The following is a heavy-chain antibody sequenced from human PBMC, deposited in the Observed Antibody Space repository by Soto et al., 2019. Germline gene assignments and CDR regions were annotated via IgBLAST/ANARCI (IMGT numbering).Heavy chain of an antibody. CDR3: ARGSTPRYYGSGSPRTGDWFDP. CDR1: GYTFTGYY. V-gene: IGHV1-2*04. CDR2: INPNSGGT. J-gene: IGHJ5*02. Sequence: ASVKVSCKASGYTFTGYYMHWVRQAPGQGLEWMGWINPNSGGTNYAQKFQGWVTMTRDTSISTAYMELSRLRSDDTAVHYCARGSTPRYYGSGSPRTGDWFDPWGQGTLVTVSS. D-gene: IGHD3-10*01.